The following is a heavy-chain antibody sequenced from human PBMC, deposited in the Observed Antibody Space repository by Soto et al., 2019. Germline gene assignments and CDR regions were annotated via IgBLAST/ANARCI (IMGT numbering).Heavy chain of an antibody. CDR2: IYWDEDK. CDR1: GFSLITNGVG. CDR3: APKPKGYDSSGFGY. V-gene: IGHV2-5*02. D-gene: IGHD3-22*01. J-gene: IGHJ4*02. Sequence: QITLKESGPTLVKPTQNLTLTCTLSGFSLITNGVGVGWIRQPPGKALEWLALIYWDEDKRYSTSLKRRLTITRDTSKNQVVPTMTNMDPVDTATYYCAPKPKGYDSSGFGYWGQGTLVTVSS.